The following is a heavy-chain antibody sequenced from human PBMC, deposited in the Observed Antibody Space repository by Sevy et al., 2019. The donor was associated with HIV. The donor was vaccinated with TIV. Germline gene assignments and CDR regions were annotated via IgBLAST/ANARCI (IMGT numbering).Heavy chain of an antibody. V-gene: IGHV4-39*01. Sequence: SETLSLTCTVSGGSIISSSYYWGWIRQPPGKGLEWIGSIYYSGSTYYNPSLKSRVTISVDTSKNQFSLKLSSVTAADTAVYYCARRVAGIFDYWGQGTLVTVSS. J-gene: IGHJ4*02. CDR2: IYYSGST. CDR1: GGSIISSSYY. D-gene: IGHD6-19*01. CDR3: ARRVAGIFDY.